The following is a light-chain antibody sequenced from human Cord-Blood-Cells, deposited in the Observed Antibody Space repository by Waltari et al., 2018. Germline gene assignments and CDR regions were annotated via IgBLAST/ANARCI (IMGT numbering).Light chain of an antibody. CDR3: QQYGSSPYT. CDR1: QSVSSSY. V-gene: IGKV3-20*01. J-gene: IGKJ2*01. CDR2: GAT. Sequence: IVLTQSPRTLSLPPGERATLSCRASQSVSSSYLAWYQQTPGQAPRLLIYGATSSATGIPDRCSSSASGTDFTLTISRVEPEDVAVFYCQQYGSSPYTFGQGTKLEIK.